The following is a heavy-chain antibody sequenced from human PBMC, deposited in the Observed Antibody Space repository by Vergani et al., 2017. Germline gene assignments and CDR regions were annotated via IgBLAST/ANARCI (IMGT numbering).Heavy chain of an antibody. CDR1: GGSFTSYH. V-gene: IGHV4-34*01. CDR2: IDHTGRT. J-gene: IGHJ6*03. Sequence: QVQLQQWGGGLLKPSETLSLTCVVNGGSFTSYHWTRIRQSPGEGLEWVREIDHTGRTDYNPSLKSRLTMSVDKSRNQFSLTLSSVTATDPAIYFCARVNTETNRHLYYYYYMDVWCQGTAVTVS. CDR3: ARVNTETNRHLYYYYYMDV. D-gene: IGHD4-11*01.